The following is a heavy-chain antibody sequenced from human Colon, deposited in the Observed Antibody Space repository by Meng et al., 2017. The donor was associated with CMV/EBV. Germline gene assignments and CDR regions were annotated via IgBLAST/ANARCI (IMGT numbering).Heavy chain of an antibody. CDR2: IYNADNT. CDR3: VTKRAKYCSSGPCPGYFDN. D-gene: IGHD2-15*01. Sequence: VGGAYMAWVRQAPGKGLEWVSIIYNADNTFYADSVRGRFTISRDNSKNTLFLQMNSLTNGDTAVYYCVTKRAKYCSSGPCPGYFDNWGQGTLVTVSS. J-gene: IGHJ4*02. V-gene: IGHV3-53*01. CDR1: VGGAY.